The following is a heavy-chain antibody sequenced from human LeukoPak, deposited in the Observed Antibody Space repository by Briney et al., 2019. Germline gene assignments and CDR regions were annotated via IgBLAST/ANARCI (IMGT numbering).Heavy chain of an antibody. D-gene: IGHD5-12*01. CDR3: AKDRGYSGYVPVDY. CDR2: ISYDGSNK. V-gene: IGHV3-30*18. CDR1: GFTFSSYG. Sequence: PGGSLRLSCAASGFTFSSYGMHWVRQAPGKGLEWVAVISYDGSNKYYADSVKGRFTISRDNSKNTLYLQMNSLRAEDTAVYYCAKDRGYSGYVPVDYWGQGTLVTVSS. J-gene: IGHJ4*02.